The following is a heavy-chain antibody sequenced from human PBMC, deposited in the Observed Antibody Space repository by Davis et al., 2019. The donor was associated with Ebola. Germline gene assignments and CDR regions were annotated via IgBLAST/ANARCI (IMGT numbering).Heavy chain of an antibody. CDR1: GGSFGGYY. J-gene: IGHJ5*02. Sequence: SETLSLTCAVYGGSFGGYYWSWIRQPPGKGLEWIGEINHSGSTNYNPSLKSRVTISVDTSKNQFSLKLSSVTAADTAVYYCARVRGAGILGYRRFDPWGQGTLVTVSS. CDR2: INHSGST. D-gene: IGHD2-2*03. CDR3: ARVRGAGILGYRRFDP. V-gene: IGHV4-34*01.